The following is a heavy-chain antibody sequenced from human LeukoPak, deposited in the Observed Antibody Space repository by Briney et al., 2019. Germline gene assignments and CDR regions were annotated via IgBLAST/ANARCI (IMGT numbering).Heavy chain of an antibody. Sequence: ASVKVSCKASGYTFTSYYMHWVRQAPGQGLEWMGIINPSGGSTNYAQKFQGRVTMTRNTSISTAYMELSSLRSEDTAVYYCARVMVRGVITPPGYWGQGTLVTVSS. CDR2: INPSGGST. V-gene: IGHV1-46*01. D-gene: IGHD3-10*01. CDR3: ARVMVRGVITPPGY. CDR1: GYTFTSYY. J-gene: IGHJ4*02.